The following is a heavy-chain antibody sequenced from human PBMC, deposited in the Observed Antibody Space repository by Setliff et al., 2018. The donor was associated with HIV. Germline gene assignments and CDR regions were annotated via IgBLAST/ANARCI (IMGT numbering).Heavy chain of an antibody. CDR2: IYTSGSA. J-gene: IGHJ6*03. V-gene: IGHV4-4*07. CDR1: GGSIRNYY. Sequence: SETLSLTCTVSGGSIRNYYWSWIRQPAGRGLEWIGRIYTSGSAKYNPSLKSRVTMSVDTSKNQFSLKLSSVTAADTAVYYCARVVNHYDSSGYFGGYYYYMDVWGKGTTVTVSS. D-gene: IGHD3-22*01. CDR3: ARVVNHYDSSGYFGGYYYYMDV.